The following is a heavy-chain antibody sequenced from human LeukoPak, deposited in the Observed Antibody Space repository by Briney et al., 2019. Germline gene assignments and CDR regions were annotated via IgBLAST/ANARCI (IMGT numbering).Heavy chain of an antibody. V-gene: IGHV3-21*01. Sequence: PGGSLRLSCAASGFTFSSYSMNWVRQAPGKGLEWVSSISSSSSYIYYADSVKGRFTISRDNAKNSLYLQMNSLRAEDTAVYYCARGPDCTNGVCSTTEPFFDYWGQGTLVTVSS. D-gene: IGHD2-8*01. CDR1: GFTFSSYS. J-gene: IGHJ4*02. CDR2: ISSSSSYI. CDR3: ARGPDCTNGVCSTTEPFFDY.